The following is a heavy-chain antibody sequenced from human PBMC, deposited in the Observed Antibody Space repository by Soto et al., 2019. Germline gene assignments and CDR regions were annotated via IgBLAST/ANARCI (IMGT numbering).Heavy chain of an antibody. CDR2: IKSKSQGGTA. V-gene: IGHV3-15*07. Sequence: GGSLRLSCAASAFTFTNAWMNWVRQAPGKGLEWVGRIKSKSQGGTADYAAPVKGRFAISRDDSKNTLYLQMNSLQTDDTAVYFCAAERGGTVTLLRGLEPGAFDAWGLGTMVTVSS. CDR1: AFTFTNAW. J-gene: IGHJ3*01. D-gene: IGHD3-10*01. CDR3: AAERGGTVTLLRGLEPGAFDA.